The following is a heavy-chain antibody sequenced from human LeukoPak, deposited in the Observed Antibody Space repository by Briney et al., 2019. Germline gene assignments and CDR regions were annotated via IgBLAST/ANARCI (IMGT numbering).Heavy chain of an antibody. CDR1: GGSISSYY. J-gene: IGHJ3*02. Sequence: SETLSLTCTVSGGSISSYYWSWIRQPPGKGLEWIGYIYYSGSTNYNPSLKSRVTISVDTSKNQFSLKPSSVTAADTAVYYCLTIVETTIDGFDIWGQGTMVTVSS. D-gene: IGHD1-26*01. V-gene: IGHV4-59*01. CDR2: IYYSGST. CDR3: LTIVETTIDGFDI.